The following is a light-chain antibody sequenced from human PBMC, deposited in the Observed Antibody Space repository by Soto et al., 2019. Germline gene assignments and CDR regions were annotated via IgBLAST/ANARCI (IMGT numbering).Light chain of an antibody. CDR2: DAS. J-gene: IGKJ2*01. Sequence: DIQMTQFPSTPSASVGDRVTITCRASQTTNTWLAWYQQKPGTAPKLLIYDASSLEGGVPSRFSASGSGTEFTLTTSSLQPDDLATYYCQQYISYPYTFGQGTKVDIK. CDR1: QTTNTW. V-gene: IGKV1-5*01. CDR3: QQYISYPYT.